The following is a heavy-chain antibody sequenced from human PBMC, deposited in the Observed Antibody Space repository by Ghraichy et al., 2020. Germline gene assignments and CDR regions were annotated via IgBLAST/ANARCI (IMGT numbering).Heavy chain of an antibody. J-gene: IGHJ4*02. CDR2: ISYDGSNK. V-gene: IGHV3-30-3*01. CDR3: AREAVAGTGFDY. D-gene: IGHD6-19*01. CDR1: GFTFSSYA. Sequence: GGSLRLSCAASGFTFSSYAMHWVRQAPGKGLEWVAVISYDGSNKYYADSVKGRFTISRDNSKNTLYLQMNSLRAEDTAVYYCAREAVAGTGFDYWGQGTLVTVSS.